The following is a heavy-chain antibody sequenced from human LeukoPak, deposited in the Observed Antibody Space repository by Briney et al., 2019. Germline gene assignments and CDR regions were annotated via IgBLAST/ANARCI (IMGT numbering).Heavy chain of an antibody. CDR1: GLTVSPTS. J-gene: IGHJ4*02. D-gene: IGHD5-24*01. CDR2: IVTDGSA. Sequence: AGSLRHFCAAHGLTVSPTSLTFVRPAPGKGLDRVSVIVTDGSAFYAASVTGRFTISRDSSKNTLYLQMNSLRAEDTAVYYCARGRPQSSVYDYWGQGTLVTVSS. CDR3: ARGRPQSSVYDY. V-gene: IGHV3-53*01.